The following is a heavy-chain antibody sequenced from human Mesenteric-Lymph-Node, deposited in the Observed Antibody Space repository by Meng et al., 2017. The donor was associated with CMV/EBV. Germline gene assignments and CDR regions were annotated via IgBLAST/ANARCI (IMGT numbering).Heavy chain of an antibody. D-gene: IGHD3-9*01. CDR3: ARGSSYDILTGYFDY. CDR1: GRFTSGYY. V-gene: IGHV4-34*01. Sequence: GGGLLPRSEIKAVSYAIYGRFTSGYYWKWIRESAEKVLGLSMKNHHSGRTTYTPYFPSRIIISGDTSTNQISLNMSTVTSADTAVYYCARGSSYDILTGYFDYWGQGTLVTVSS. J-gene: IGHJ4*02. CDR2: NHHSGRT.